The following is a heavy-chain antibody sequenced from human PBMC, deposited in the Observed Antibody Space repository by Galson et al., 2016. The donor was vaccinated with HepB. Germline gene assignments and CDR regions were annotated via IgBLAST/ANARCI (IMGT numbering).Heavy chain of an antibody. Sequence: QSGAEVKKPGESLKISCHGVGFRFATYWIGWVRHMPGKGPDWMGIIFAGDSDTKYSPSFQGQFTMSVDKSTSTASLQWSSLKASDTAMYYCARPRVAGILSEAFDMWGQGTMVTVSS. CDR2: IFAGDSDT. CDR3: ARPRVAGILSEAFDM. D-gene: IGHD6-19*01. V-gene: IGHV5-51*01. J-gene: IGHJ3*02. CDR1: GFRFATYW.